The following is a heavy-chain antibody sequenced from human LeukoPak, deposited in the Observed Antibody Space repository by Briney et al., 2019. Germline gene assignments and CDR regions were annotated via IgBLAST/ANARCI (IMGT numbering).Heavy chain of an antibody. V-gene: IGHV1-69*05. CDR3: ARDGTAAAGTDYYYYMDV. Sequence: GASVKVSCKASGGTFSSYAIGWVRQAPGQGLEWMGGIIPIFGTANYAQKFQGRITITTDESTSTAYMELSSLRSEDTAVYYCARDGTAAAGTDYYYYMDVWGKGTTVTVSS. CDR1: GGTFSSYA. CDR2: IIPIFGTA. J-gene: IGHJ6*03. D-gene: IGHD6-13*01.